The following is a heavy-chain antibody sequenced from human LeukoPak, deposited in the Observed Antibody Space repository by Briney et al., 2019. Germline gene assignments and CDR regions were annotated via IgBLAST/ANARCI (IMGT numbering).Heavy chain of an antibody. V-gene: IGHV4-34*01. CDR3: ARIPYYYDSSGYYVLGLYFDY. D-gene: IGHD3-22*01. J-gene: IGHJ4*02. CDR1: GGSFSGYY. Sequence: SETLSLTCAVYGGSFSGYYWSWIRQPPGKGLEWIGEINHSGSTNYNPSLKSRVTISVDTSKNQFSLKLSSVTAADTAVYYCARIPYYYDSSGYYVLGLYFDYWGQGTLVTVSS. CDR2: INHSGST.